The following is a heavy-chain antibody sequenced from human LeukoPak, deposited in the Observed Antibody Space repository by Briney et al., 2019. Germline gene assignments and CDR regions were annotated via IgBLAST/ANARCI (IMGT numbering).Heavy chain of an antibody. D-gene: IGHD3-10*01. J-gene: IGHJ6*03. CDR2: ISAYNGNT. CDR1: GYTFTSYG. Sequence: ASVKVSCKASGYTFTSYGISWVRQAPGQGLEWMGWISAYNGNTNYAQKLQGRVTMTTDTSTSTAYMELRSLRSDDTAVYYCAREYYGSGSYWGGYYYYYMDVWGKGTTVTIFS. CDR3: AREYYGSGSYWGGYYYYYMDV. V-gene: IGHV1-18*01.